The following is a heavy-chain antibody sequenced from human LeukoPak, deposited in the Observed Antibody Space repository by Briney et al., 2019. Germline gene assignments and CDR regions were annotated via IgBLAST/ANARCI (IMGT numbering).Heavy chain of an antibody. D-gene: IGHD5-18*01. CDR2: IVVGSGNT. CDR1: GFSFTNSA. V-gene: IGHV1-58*01. J-gene: IGHJ3*02. Sequence: SVKVSCKASGFSFTNSAVQWVRQARGQRLEWIGWIVVGSGNTIYVQKFQERVTITRDMSTSTAYMELSSLRSEDTAVYYCAAAYIGGAMVTNAFDIWGQGTMVAVSS. CDR3: AAAYIGGAMVTNAFDI.